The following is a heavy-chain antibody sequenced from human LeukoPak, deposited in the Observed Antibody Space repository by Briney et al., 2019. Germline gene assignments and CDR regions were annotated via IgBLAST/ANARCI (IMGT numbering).Heavy chain of an antibody. V-gene: IGHV1-46*01. Sequence: ASVKVSCKASGYTFTRYYMNWVRQAPGQGLEWMGIINPSGGSTNYAHKLQGRVTMTRDTSTSTIYKGVSSLTSEDTAVYYCATSFRAVNWFDPWGQGTLVTVSS. CDR3: ATSFRAVNWFDP. J-gene: IGHJ5*02. CDR2: INPSGGST. CDR1: GYTFTRYY. D-gene: IGHD3-10*01.